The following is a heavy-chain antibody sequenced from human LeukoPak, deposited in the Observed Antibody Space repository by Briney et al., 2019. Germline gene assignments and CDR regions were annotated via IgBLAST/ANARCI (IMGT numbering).Heavy chain of an antibody. Sequence: SETLSLTCTVSGGSISSSDYYWGWIRQPPGKGLEWIGEINHSGSTNYNPSLKSRVTISVDTSKNQFSLKLTSVTAADTAVYYCARDRGSNLDYWGQGTLVTVSS. J-gene: IGHJ4*02. CDR2: INHSGST. V-gene: IGHV4-39*07. D-gene: IGHD4-23*01. CDR3: ARDRGSNLDY. CDR1: GGSISSSDYY.